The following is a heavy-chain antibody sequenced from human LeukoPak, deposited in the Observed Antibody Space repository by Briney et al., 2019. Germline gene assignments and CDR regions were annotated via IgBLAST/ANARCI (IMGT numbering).Heavy chain of an antibody. CDR3: ARKGLGGELGGFDY. Sequence: PGGSLRLSCAASGFTFSNYEMNWVRQAPGKGLEWVSYISSSGSSIYYADSVKGRFTISRDNAKNSLYLQMNSLRAEDTALYHCARKGLGGELGGFDYWGQGTLVTVSS. CDR2: ISSSGSSI. CDR1: GFTFSNYE. J-gene: IGHJ4*02. D-gene: IGHD1-26*01. V-gene: IGHV3-48*03.